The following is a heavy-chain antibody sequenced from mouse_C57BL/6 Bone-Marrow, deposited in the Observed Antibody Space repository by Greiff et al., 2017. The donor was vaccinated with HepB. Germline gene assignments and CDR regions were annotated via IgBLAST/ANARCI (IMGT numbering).Heavy chain of an antibody. D-gene: IGHD2-1*01. Sequence: EVQLVESGGGLVKPGGSLKLSCAASGFTFSDYGMHWVRQAPEKGLEWVAYISSGSSTIYYADTVKGRFTISRDNAKNTLFLQMTSLRSEDTAMYYCARRSGQLYYGNSFAYWGQGTLVTVSA. CDR3: ARRSGQLYYGNSFAY. CDR2: ISSGSSTI. CDR1: GFTFSDYG. J-gene: IGHJ3*01. V-gene: IGHV5-17*01.